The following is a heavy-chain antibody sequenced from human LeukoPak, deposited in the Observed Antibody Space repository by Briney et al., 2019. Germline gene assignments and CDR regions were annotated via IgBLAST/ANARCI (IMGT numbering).Heavy chain of an antibody. D-gene: IGHD3-22*01. CDR2: INHSGST. Sequence: SETLSLTCAVYGGSFSGYYWSWIRQPPGKGLEWIGEINHSGSTNYNPSLKSRVTISVDKSKNQFSLKLSSVTAADTAVYYCAVGDSSGYYYGYWGQGTLVTVSS. CDR3: AVGDSSGYYYGY. CDR1: GGSFSGYY. V-gene: IGHV4-34*01. J-gene: IGHJ4*02.